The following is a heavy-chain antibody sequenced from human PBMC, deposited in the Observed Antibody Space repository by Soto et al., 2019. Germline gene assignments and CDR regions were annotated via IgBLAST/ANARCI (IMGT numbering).Heavy chain of an antibody. D-gene: IGHD3-16*01. Sequence: QVQLVQSGAEVRKPGSAVRVSCKASGGTFKMYAMNWVRQAPGQGLEWMAGIIPIFDTPRYAQKFQGRVTITVDESTTTAYIELSSLRSEDTATYYCTRSIGSGGVMGGFDYLGQGTLVTVAS. CDR1: GGTFKMYA. V-gene: IGHV1-69*01. CDR2: IIPIFDTP. CDR3: TRSIGSGGVMGGFDY. J-gene: IGHJ4*02.